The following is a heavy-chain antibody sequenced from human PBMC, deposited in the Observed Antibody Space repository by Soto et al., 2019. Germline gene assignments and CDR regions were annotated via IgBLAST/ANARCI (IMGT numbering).Heavy chain of an antibody. Sequence: TLETLSLTCTVSGGSISSYYWSWIRQPPGKGLEWIGYIYYSGSTNYNPSLKSRVTISVDTSKNQFSLKLSSVTAADTAVYYCARSIVVPAAIWEDVYYYYMDVWGKGTTVTVSS. CDR1: GGSISSYY. V-gene: IGHV4-59*08. D-gene: IGHD2-2*01. CDR2: IYYSGST. CDR3: ARSIVVPAAIWEDVYYYYMDV. J-gene: IGHJ6*03.